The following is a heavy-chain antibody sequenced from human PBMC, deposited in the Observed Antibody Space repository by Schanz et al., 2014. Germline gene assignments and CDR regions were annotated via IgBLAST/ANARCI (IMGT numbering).Heavy chain of an antibody. V-gene: IGHV3-23*01. J-gene: IGHJ4*02. CDR3: ARGARQYSGSYSPSDY. CDR1: GFTFTDHA. Sequence: EVQLLASGGGLVQPGGSLRLTCLTSGFTFTDHAMSWVRQAPGKGLEWVSTISGLGEATFYSDSVKGRFTISRDNAKNSLFLLMSSLRAEDSAVYYCARGARQYSGSYSPSDYWGQGTLVTVSS. CDR2: ISGLGEAT. D-gene: IGHD1-26*01.